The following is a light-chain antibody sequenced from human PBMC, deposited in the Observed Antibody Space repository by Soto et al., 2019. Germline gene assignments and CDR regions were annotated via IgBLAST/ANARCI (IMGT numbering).Light chain of an antibody. Sequence: DIQMTQSPSTLSASVGDRVTITCRASPSISSWLAWYQQKPGKAPKLLIYDASSLESVVPSRFSGSGSGTEFPLTISSLQPDDFATYYCQQYNSYPWTFGQGTKVEIK. CDR3: QQYNSYPWT. J-gene: IGKJ1*01. CDR2: DAS. V-gene: IGKV1-5*01. CDR1: PSISSW.